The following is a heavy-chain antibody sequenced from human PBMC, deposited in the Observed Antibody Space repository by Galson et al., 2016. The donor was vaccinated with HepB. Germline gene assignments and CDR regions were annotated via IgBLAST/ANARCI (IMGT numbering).Heavy chain of an antibody. V-gene: IGHV3-48*02. CDR2: ISSSSRTK. Sequence: SLRLSCAASGFTFSSYAVSWVRQAPGKGLEWVSYISSSSRTKYYADSVKGRFTISRDNAKNSLSLQMNSLRDEDTAVYYCARDVFEENYNFDCWGQGTLVTVSS. J-gene: IGHJ4*02. CDR3: ARDVFEENYNFDC. D-gene: IGHD5-24*01. CDR1: GFTFSSYA.